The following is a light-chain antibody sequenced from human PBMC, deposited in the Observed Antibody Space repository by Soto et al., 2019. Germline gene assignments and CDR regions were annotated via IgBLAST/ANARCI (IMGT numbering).Light chain of an antibody. CDR1: QSVSSN. V-gene: IGKV3-15*01. CDR3: QQLNSYPLT. J-gene: IGKJ3*01. CDR2: GAS. Sequence: EIVMTQSPATLSVSPGERATLSCRASQSVSSNLAWYQQKPGQAPRLLIYGASTRATGIPARFSGSGSETDFTLTISSLQPEDFATYYCQQLNSYPLTFGPGTKVDIK.